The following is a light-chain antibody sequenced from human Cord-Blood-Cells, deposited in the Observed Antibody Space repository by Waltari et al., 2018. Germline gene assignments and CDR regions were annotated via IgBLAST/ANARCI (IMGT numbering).Light chain of an antibody. CDR2: DVS. CDR1: SSDVGGYNY. Sequence: QSALTQPASVSGSPGQSIPISCTGTSSDVGGYNYVSWYQQHPGKAPKLMIYDVSKRPSGVSNRFSGSKSGNTASLTISGLQAEDEADYYCRSYTSSSTYVFGTGTKVTVL. V-gene: IGLV2-14*01. CDR3: RSYTSSSTYV. J-gene: IGLJ1*01.